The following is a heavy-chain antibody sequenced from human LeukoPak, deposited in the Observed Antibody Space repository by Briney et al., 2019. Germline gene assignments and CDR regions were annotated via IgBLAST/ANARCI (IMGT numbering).Heavy chain of an antibody. CDR3: ARDERYYDSSGYYYPLGY. CDR2: INPSGGST. D-gene: IGHD3-22*01. J-gene: IGHJ4*02. CDR1: GYTFTSYY. Sequence: ASVKVSCKASGYTFTSYYMHWVRQASGQGLEWMGIINPSGGSTSYAQKFQGRVTMTRDTSTSTVYMELSSLRSEDTAVYYCARDERYYDSSGYYYPLGYWGQGTLVTVSS. V-gene: IGHV1-46*01.